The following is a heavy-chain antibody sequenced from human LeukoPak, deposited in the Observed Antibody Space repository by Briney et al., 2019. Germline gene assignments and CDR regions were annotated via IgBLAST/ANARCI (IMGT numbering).Heavy chain of an antibody. CDR2: INPSGGTT. V-gene: IGHV1-46*01. D-gene: IGHD4-11*01. CDR3: ARDKRGDTTGGDYYFDY. Sequence: HEASVKVSCKASGYTFTNYYIHWVRQAPGQGLEWMGIINPSGGTTRYAQTFQVRVTMTRDTSTSTVYMELRSLRYEDTAVYYCARDKRGDTTGGDYYFDYWGRGTLVTVSS. CDR1: GYTFTNYY. J-gene: IGHJ4*02.